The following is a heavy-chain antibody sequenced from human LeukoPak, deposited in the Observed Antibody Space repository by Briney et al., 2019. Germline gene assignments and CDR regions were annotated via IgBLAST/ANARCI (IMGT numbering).Heavy chain of an antibody. CDR1: GFTFEDYA. V-gene: IGHV3-43D*03. Sequence: GGSLRLSLGASGFTFEDYAIALVRQAPGKGLGGGSLISWDGGSTYYADSVKGRFTISRDNSKNSLYLQMNSLRAEDTALYYCAKGSLRFLEWLPYDYWGQGTLVTVSS. J-gene: IGHJ4*02. CDR2: ISWDGGST. D-gene: IGHD3-3*01. CDR3: AKGSLRFLEWLPYDY.